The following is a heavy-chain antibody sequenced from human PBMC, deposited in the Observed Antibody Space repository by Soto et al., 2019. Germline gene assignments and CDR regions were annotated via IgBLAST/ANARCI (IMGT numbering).Heavy chain of an antibody. Sequence: GGSLRLSCAASGFTFSSCAMSWVRQAPGKGLEWVSAISGSGGSTYYADSVKGRFTISRDNSKNTLYLQMNSLRAEDTAVYYCAKDSSAYPGGYFDYWGQGTLVTVSS. CDR1: GFTFSSCA. J-gene: IGHJ4*02. CDR3: AKDSSAYPGGYFDY. D-gene: IGHD3-22*01. V-gene: IGHV3-23*01. CDR2: ISGSGGST.